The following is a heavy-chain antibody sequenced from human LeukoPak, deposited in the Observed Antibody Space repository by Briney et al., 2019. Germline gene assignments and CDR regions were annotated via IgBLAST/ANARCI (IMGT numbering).Heavy chain of an antibody. Sequence: PGGSLRLSCAASGFTFSSHAMSWVRQAPGKGLEWVSAISDSGDSTYYADSVKGRFTISRDNSKNTLYLQMSSPRAEDTAVYYCAKYAVAGTPFFDYWGQGTLVTISS. CDR3: AKYAVAGTPFFDY. D-gene: IGHD2-15*01. CDR2: ISDSGDST. J-gene: IGHJ4*02. CDR1: GFTFSSHA. V-gene: IGHV3-23*01.